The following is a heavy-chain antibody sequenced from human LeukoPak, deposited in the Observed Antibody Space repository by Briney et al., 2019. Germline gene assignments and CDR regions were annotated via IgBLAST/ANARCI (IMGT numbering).Heavy chain of an antibody. Sequence: GGSLRLSCAASGFTFSDYYMSWIRQAPGKGLEWVSYISSSGSTIYYADSVKGRFTISRDNAKNSLYLQMNSLRAEDTAVYYCARAPPYYYDSSGYYSGDYYFDYWGQGTLVTVSS. CDR1: GFTFSDYY. D-gene: IGHD3-22*01. V-gene: IGHV3-11*01. J-gene: IGHJ4*02. CDR3: ARAPPYYYDSSGYYSGDYYFDY. CDR2: ISSSGSTI.